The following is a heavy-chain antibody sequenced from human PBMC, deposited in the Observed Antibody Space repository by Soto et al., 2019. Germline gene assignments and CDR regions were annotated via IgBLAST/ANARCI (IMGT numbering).Heavy chain of an antibody. D-gene: IGHD3-22*01. J-gene: IGHJ1*01. CDR2: ISGSGGST. CDR3: AKGYYDSNPRAEYFQH. CDR1: GFTFSSYA. V-gene: IGHV3-23*01. Sequence: EVQLLESGGGLVQPGGSLRLSCAASGFTFSSYAMSWVRQAPGKGLEWVSAISGSGGSTYYADSVKGRFTISRDNSKNTLYLQMNSLRAEDTAVYYCAKGYYDSNPRAEYFQHWGQGTLVTVSS.